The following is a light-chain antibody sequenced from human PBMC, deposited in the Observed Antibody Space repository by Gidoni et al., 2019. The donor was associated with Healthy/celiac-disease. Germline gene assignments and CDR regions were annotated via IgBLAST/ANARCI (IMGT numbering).Light chain of an antibody. J-gene: IGKJ5*01. CDR1: QSISSY. Sequence: DSQMTQSPSSLSSSVGDRVTITCRASQSISSYLNWYQQKPGNTPKLLIYAASSLQSGVPSRFSGSGSGTDFTLTISSLQPEDFATYYCQQSYSTPPITFGQGTRLEIK. CDR3: QQSYSTPPIT. V-gene: IGKV1-39*01. CDR2: AAS.